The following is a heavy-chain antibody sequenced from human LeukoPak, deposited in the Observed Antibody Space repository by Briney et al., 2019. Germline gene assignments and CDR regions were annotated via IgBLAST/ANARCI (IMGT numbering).Heavy chain of an antibody. J-gene: IGHJ4*02. V-gene: IGHV5-51*01. Sequence: GESLKISCKGSGYSFNTYWIAWVRQMPGKGLEWVGIIYPGDSDTRYSPSFQGQVTISADKSIGTAYLQWSTLKASDTAMYYCARREYSTSSGYVYWGQGTLATVSS. CDR3: ARREYSTSSGYVY. CDR1: GYSFNTYW. CDR2: IYPGDSDT. D-gene: IGHD6-6*01.